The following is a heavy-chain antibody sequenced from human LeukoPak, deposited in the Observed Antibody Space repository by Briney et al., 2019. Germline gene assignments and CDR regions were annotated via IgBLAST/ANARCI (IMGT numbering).Heavy chain of an antibody. CDR3: ARSTYYYDSSGYYIDY. V-gene: IGHV1-69*04. CDR1: GGTFSSYA. Sequence: GASVKVSCKASGGTFSSYAISWVRQAPGQGLEWMGRIIPILGIANYAQKFQGRVTITTDESTSTAYMELSSLRSEDTAVYYCARSTYYYDSSGYYIDYWGQGTLVTVSS. J-gene: IGHJ4*02. D-gene: IGHD3-22*01. CDR2: IIPILGIA.